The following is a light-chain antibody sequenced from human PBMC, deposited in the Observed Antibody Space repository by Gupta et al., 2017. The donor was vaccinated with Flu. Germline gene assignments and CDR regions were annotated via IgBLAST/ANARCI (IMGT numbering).Light chain of an antibody. CDR2: RSN. CDR1: SSNVGNNY. CDR3: AAWDDSLNGVV. Sequence: SSNVGNNYVYWYRQFPGAAPKLLIFRSNQRPSGVSDRFSGAKSGTSASRTINGRQSEDEADYSCAAWDDSLNGVVFGGGTRLTVL. J-gene: IGLJ2*01. V-gene: IGLV1-47*01.